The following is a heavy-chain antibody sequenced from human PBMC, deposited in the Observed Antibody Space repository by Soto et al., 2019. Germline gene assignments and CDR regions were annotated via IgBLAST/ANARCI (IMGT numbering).Heavy chain of an antibody. V-gene: IGHV4-59*01. Sequence: SETLSLTGTVSGGSISSYYWSWMRQPPGKGLEWIGYIYYGGSTNYNPSLKSRVTISVDTSKNQFSLKLSSVTAADTAVYYCARDTIGDSHLDYWGQGTLVTVSS. CDR2: IYYGGST. CDR3: ARDTIGDSHLDY. D-gene: IGHD2-2*01. J-gene: IGHJ4*02. CDR1: GGSISSYY.